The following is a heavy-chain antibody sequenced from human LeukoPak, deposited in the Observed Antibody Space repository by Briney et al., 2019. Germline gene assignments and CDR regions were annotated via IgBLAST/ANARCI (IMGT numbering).Heavy chain of an antibody. CDR1: GFTFSTYT. V-gene: IGHV3-21*01. Sequence: GGSLRLSCAASGFTFSTYTMNWVRQAPGKGLEWVSFISSSSSYMYYADSVKGRFTISRDNSKNTLYLQMNSLRAEDTAVYYCVRASTQIGSFDYWGQGTLVTVSS. D-gene: IGHD2-2*01. J-gene: IGHJ4*02. CDR2: ISSSSSYM. CDR3: VRASTQIGSFDY.